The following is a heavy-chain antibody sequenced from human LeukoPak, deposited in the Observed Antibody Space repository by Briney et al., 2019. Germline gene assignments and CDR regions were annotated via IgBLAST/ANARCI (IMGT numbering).Heavy chain of an antibody. CDR2: IYYSGST. CDR3: ARADCSGGSCYAFDI. V-gene: IGHV4-39*01. CDR1: GGSISSSSYY. Sequence: SETLSLTCTVSGGSISSSSYYWGWIRQPPGKGLEWIGSIYYSGSTYYNPSLKSRVTISVDTSKNQFSLKLSSVTAADTAVYYCARADCSGGSCYAFDIWGQGTMVTISS. D-gene: IGHD2-15*01. J-gene: IGHJ3*02.